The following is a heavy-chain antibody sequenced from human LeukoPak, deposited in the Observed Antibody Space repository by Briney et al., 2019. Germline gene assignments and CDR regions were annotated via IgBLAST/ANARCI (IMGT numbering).Heavy chain of an antibody. J-gene: IGHJ5*02. CDR2: ISGSGGST. Sequence: GGSLRLSCAASGFTFSSYAMSWVRQAPGKGLEWVSAISGSGGSTYYADSVKGRFTISRDNSKNTLYLQMNSLRAEDTAVYYCAKRPGYCSSTSCQMTGWFDPWGQGTLVTVPS. CDR1: GFTFSSYA. V-gene: IGHV3-23*01. D-gene: IGHD2-2*01. CDR3: AKRPGYCSSTSCQMTGWFDP.